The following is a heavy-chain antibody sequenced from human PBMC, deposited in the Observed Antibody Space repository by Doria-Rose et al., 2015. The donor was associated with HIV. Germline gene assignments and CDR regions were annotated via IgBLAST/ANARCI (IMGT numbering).Heavy chain of an antibody. CDR2: ISHSGST. D-gene: IGHD1-1*01. V-gene: IGHV4-34*01. Sequence: QVQLQESGAGLVKPSETLSLTCAVFGGSFSGCYWSWIRQPPGKGLEWIGEISHSGSTNYKTSLTSRVTISLDTSKNLFSLKLSSVTAADTAVYYCARGLLRGGWNDVDYYYGMDVWGQGTTVTVSS. CDR3: ARGLLRGGWNDVDYYYGMDV. CDR1: GGSFSGCY. J-gene: IGHJ6*02.